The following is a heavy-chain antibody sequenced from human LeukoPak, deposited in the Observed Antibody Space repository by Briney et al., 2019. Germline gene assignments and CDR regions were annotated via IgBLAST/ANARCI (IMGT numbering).Heavy chain of an antibody. CDR2: INAGNGNT. CDR3: AREGAYIGGSYPFDY. Sequence: ASVTVSCTASGYTFSIYAMHWVRQAPGQRLEWMGWINAGNGNTKLSHEFQGRVTITRDTSASTDYMELNSMRSEDMAVYYCAREGAYIGGSYPFDYWGQGTLVTVSS. D-gene: IGHD1-26*01. V-gene: IGHV1-3*03. CDR1: GYTFSIYA. J-gene: IGHJ4*02.